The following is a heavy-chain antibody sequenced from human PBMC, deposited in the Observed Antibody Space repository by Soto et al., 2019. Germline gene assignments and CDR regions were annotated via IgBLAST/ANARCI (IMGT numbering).Heavy chain of an antibody. J-gene: IGHJ4*02. Sequence: EVQLLESGGGLVQPGGSLRLSCAASGFPFSNYAMSWVRQAPGKGLQWVSAIRGGGVGTFYADFVKGRFTISRDTSLKTLYLQMSSLSSEDTAVYYCAKESAAAGSFDSWGQGTLVTVSS. V-gene: IGHV3-23*01. CDR3: AKESAAAGSFDS. CDR1: GFPFSNYA. CDR2: IRGGGVGT. D-gene: IGHD6-13*01.